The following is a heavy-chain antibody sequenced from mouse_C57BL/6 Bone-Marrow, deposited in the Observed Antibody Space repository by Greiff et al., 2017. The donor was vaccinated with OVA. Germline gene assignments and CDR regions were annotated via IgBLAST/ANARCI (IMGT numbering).Heavy chain of an antibody. CDR1: GFTFSSYG. D-gene: IGHD3-2*02. J-gene: IGHJ3*01. CDR3: ARHGGQHRLRGLFAY. CDR2: ISSGGSYT. V-gene: IGHV5-6*01. Sequence: EVHLVESGGDLVKPGGSLKLSCAASGFTFSSYGMSWVRQTPDKRLEWVATISSGGSYTYYPDSVKGRFTISRDNAKNTLYLQMSSLKSEDTAMYYCARHGGQHRLRGLFAYWGQGTLVTVSA.